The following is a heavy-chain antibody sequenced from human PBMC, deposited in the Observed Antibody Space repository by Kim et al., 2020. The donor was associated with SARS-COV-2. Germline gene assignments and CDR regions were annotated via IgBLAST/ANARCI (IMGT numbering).Heavy chain of an antibody. V-gene: IGHV3-64D*06. D-gene: IGHD1-7*01. CDR1: GFTFSDYA. J-gene: IGHJ4*02. CDR3: LRYGRNYVGVL. CDR2: TTRDGDGS. Sequence: GGSLRLSCSASGFTFSDYAIHWVRRAPGMGLQYVSGTTRDGDGSFYADSVKDRFSIFRDNSKNTLFLQMSGLRIEDTAIYYCLRYGRNYVGVLWGQGTLVSVS.